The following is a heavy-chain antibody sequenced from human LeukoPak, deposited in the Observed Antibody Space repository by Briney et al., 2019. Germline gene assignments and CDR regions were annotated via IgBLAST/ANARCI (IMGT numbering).Heavy chain of an antibody. CDR1: GGTFSSYA. Sequence: SVKVSCTASGGTFSSYAISWVRQAPGQGLEWMGGIIPIFGTANYAQKFQGRVTITADESTSTAYMELSSLRSEDTAVYYRSAAAGSGYWGQGTLVTVSS. J-gene: IGHJ4*02. V-gene: IGHV1-69*13. D-gene: IGHD6-13*01. CDR3: SAAAGSGY. CDR2: IIPIFGTA.